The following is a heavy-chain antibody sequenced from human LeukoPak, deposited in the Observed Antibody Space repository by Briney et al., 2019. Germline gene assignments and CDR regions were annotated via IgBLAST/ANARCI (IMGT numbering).Heavy chain of an antibody. J-gene: IGHJ4*02. D-gene: IGHD2-15*01. CDR2: IYKIGTT. Sequence: PSETLSLTCTVFGDSVTGYYLNWVRQPPGKGLEWTGHIYKIGTTNYNPSLKSRLTISADTSKNQFSLKLRSVTAADTAVYYCVIGVGWQPDYWGQGALVTVSS. V-gene: IGHV4-59*02. CDR1: GDSVTGYY. CDR3: VIGVGWQPDY.